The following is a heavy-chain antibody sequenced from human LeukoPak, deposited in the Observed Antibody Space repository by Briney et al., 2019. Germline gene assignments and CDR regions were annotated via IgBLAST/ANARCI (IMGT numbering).Heavy chain of an antibody. CDR1: GGSISSGGFY. J-gene: IGHJ4*02. D-gene: IGHD3-22*01. CDR3: ASSNYYDSSGYLSVFDY. V-gene: IGHV4-31*03. Sequence: SETLSLTCTVSGGSISSGGFYWSWIPQHPGKGLVWIGYIYYSGSTYYNPSLKSRVTISVDTSKNQFSLKLSSVTAADTAVYYCASSNYYDSSGYLSVFDYWGQGTLVTVSS. CDR2: IYYSGST.